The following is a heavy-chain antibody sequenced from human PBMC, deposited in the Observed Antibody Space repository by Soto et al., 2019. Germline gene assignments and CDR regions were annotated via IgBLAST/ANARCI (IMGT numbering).Heavy chain of an antibody. Sequence: QVQLQESGPGLVKPSETLSLTCTVSGGSISSYYWSWIRQPPGKGLEWIGYIYYSGSTNYNPSLKRGVGISVDTSKNQFSLKLSSVTAADTAVYYCARQGSGSYSYYYYGMDVWGQGTTVTVSS. V-gene: IGHV4-59*08. D-gene: IGHD3-10*01. J-gene: IGHJ6*02. CDR1: GGSISSYY. CDR3: ARQGSGSYSYYYYGMDV. CDR2: IYYSGST.